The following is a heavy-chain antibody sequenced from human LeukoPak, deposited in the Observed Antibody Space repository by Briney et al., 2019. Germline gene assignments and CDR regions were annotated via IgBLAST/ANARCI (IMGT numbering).Heavy chain of an antibody. CDR3: AREHGDYGPYYFDY. CDR2: IYSGGST. V-gene: IGHV3-53*01. D-gene: IGHD4-17*01. CDR1: GFTVSSNY. J-gene: IGHJ4*02. Sequence: GGSLRLSCAASGFTVSSNYMSWVRQAPGKGLEWVSVIYSGGSTYYADSVKGRFTISRDNSKNTLYLQMNRLRAEDTAVYYCAREHGDYGPYYFDYWGQGTLVTVSS.